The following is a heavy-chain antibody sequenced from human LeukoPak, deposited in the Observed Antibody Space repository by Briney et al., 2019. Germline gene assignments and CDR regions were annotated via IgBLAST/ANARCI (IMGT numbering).Heavy chain of an antibody. CDR1: GYTFTGYY. J-gene: IGHJ4*02. CDR2: INPNSGGT. V-gene: IGHV1-2*02. Sequence: EASVKVSCKASGYTFTGYYMHWVRQAPGQGLEWMGWINPNSGGTNYAQKFQGRVTMTRDTSISTAYMELSRLRSDDTAVYYCARVAGYSGYVPFDYWGQGTLVTVSS. D-gene: IGHD5-12*01. CDR3: ARVAGYSGYVPFDY.